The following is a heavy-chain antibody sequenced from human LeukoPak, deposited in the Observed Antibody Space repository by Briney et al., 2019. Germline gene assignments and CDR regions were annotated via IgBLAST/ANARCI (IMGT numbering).Heavy chain of an antibody. V-gene: IGHV3-15*01. Sequence: GGSLRLSCAASGFTFTNAWMSWVRQAPGKGLEWVGRIKTKTEGETTDYAPPVKGRFTISRDTSENTLYLQMNSLKTEDTAVYYCTITWSAGGDNWFDPWGQGTLVTVSS. D-gene: IGHD3-3*01. J-gene: IGHJ5*02. CDR3: TITWSAGGDNWFDP. CDR2: IKTKTEGETT. CDR1: GFTFTNAW.